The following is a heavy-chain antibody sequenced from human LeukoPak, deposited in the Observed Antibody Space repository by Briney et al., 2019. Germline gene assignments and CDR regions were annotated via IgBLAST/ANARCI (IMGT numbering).Heavy chain of an antibody. CDR1: GDSVSSNSAA. D-gene: IGHD6-19*01. J-gene: IGHJ4*02. Sequence: SQTLSLTCAISGDSVSSNSAAWSWIRQSPSRGLEWLGRTYYRSKWYNDYAVSMRGRIIINPDTSKNHFFLQLNSVTPEDTGIYYCAGQKNGWIDYWGQGTLSPSPQ. CDR3: AGQKNGWIDY. V-gene: IGHV6-1*01. CDR2: TYYRSKWYN.